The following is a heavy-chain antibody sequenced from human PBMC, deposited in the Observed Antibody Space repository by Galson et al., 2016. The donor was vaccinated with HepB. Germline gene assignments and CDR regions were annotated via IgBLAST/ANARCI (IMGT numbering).Heavy chain of an antibody. V-gene: IGHV3-66*04. J-gene: IGHJ4*02. CDR1: GFAVRSYC. CDR3: ARHYCDASGHPNYLTH. Sequence: SLRLSCAVAGFAVRSYCMSWVRQAPGKGLEWASVTYSADTTYYADSVKGRFTISTDSSKNTLYLQMDSLRADDTAVYYCARHYCDASGHPNYLTHWGQGTPVTVSS. CDR2: TYSADTT. D-gene: IGHD3-22*01.